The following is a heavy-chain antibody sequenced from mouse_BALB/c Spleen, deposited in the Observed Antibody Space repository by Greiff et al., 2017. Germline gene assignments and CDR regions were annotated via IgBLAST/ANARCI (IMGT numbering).Heavy chain of an antibody. J-gene: IGHJ1*01. CDR2: IWSGGST. D-gene: IGHD2-10*02. CDR3: ARKEYGSRYFDV. CDR1: GFSLTSYG. V-gene: IGHV2-2*02. Sequence: QVQLKESGPGLVQPSQSLSITCTVSGFSLTSYGVHWVRQSPGKGLEWLGVIWSGGSTDYNAAFISRLSISKDNSKSQVFFKMNSLQANDTAIYYCARKEYGSRYFDVWGAGTTVTVSS.